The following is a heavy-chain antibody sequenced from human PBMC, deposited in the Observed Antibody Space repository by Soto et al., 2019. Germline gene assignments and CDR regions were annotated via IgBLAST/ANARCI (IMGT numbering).Heavy chain of an antibody. Sequence: EVQLLESGGGLVQPGGSLRVSCAASGFTFSSYAMNWVRQAPGKGLEWVSSISGSGDITYYADSVKGRFTISRDNSKNTLYLQLNSVRAEDMAVYYCAKDATVTTWGAPLDYWGQGTLITVSS. D-gene: IGHD4-17*01. J-gene: IGHJ4*02. CDR3: AKDATVTTWGAPLDY. CDR1: GFTFSSYA. V-gene: IGHV3-23*01. CDR2: ISGSGDIT.